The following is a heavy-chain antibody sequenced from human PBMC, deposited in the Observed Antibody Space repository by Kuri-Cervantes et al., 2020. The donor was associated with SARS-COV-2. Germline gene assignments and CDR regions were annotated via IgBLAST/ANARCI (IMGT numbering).Heavy chain of an antibody. D-gene: IGHD3-3*01. V-gene: IGHV3-7*01. Sequence: GGSLRLSCAASGFTFSSYWMSWVRQAPGKGLEWVANIKQDGSEKYYVDSVKGRFTISRDNAKNSLYLQMNSLRAEDTAVYYCARDLFRGKIFAEPGGMDVWGQGTTVTVSS. CDR3: ARDLFRGKIFAEPGGMDV. CDR2: IKQDGSEK. J-gene: IGHJ6*02. CDR1: GFTFSSYW.